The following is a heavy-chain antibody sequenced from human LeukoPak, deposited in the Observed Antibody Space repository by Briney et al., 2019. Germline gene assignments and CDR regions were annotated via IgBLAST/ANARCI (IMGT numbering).Heavy chain of an antibody. CDR3: ASSGWLPFDY. CDR2: ISSSSSYI. V-gene: IGHV3-21*01. J-gene: IGHJ4*02. CDR1: GFTFSSYS. D-gene: IGHD6-19*01. Sequence: PGGSLRLSCAASGFTFSSYSMSWVRQAPGKGLEWVSSISSSSSYIYYADSVKGRFTISRDNAKNSLYLQMNSLRAEDTAVYYCASSGWLPFDYWGQGTLVTVSS.